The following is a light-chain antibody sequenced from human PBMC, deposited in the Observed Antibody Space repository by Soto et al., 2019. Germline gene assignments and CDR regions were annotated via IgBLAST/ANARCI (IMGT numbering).Light chain of an antibody. CDR1: SSDVGGYNY. V-gene: IGLV2-14*01. Sequence: QSALTQPPSASGSPGQSITISCTGTSSDVGGYNYVSWYQQHPGKAPKLMIYEVSNRPSGVSNRFSGSKSGNTASLTISGLQAEDEADYYRSSYTSSSTLYVFGTGTKLTVL. CDR2: EVS. J-gene: IGLJ1*01. CDR3: SSYTSSSTLYV.